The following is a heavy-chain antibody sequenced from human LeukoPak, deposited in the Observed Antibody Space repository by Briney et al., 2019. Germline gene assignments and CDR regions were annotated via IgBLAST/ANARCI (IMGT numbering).Heavy chain of an antibody. CDR2: VSHSGNT. Sequence: SETLSLACTVSGGSVSTYYWSWIRQPPGKELEWIGYVSHSGNTNCNPSLKSRVTMSLDTSKNHFSLRLSSVNTADTAVYYCARAGSGYSFDYWGQGSLVTVSS. V-gene: IGHV4-59*02. CDR3: ARAGSGYSFDY. CDR1: GGSVSTYY. J-gene: IGHJ4*02. D-gene: IGHD5-12*01.